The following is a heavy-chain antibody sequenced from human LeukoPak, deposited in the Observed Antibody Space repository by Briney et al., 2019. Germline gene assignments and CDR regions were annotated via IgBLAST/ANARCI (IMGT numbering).Heavy chain of an antibody. CDR1: GFTLSSYA. D-gene: IGHD6-13*01. J-gene: IGHJ3*02. CDR3: AKDFSSSWYGPFDAFDI. Sequence: GGSLRLSCAASGFTLSSYAMSWVRQAPGKGLEWVSAISGSGGSTYYADSVKGRFTISRDNSKNTLYLQMNSLRAEDTAVYYCAKDFSSSWYGPFDAFDIWGQGTMVTVSS. V-gene: IGHV3-23*01. CDR2: ISGSGGST.